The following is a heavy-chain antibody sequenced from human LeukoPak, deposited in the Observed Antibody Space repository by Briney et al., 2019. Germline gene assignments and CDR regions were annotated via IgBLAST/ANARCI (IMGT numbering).Heavy chain of an antibody. D-gene: IGHD6-6*01. CDR3: ARGFSPEYRSSLAY. V-gene: IGHV4-34*01. CDR2: INHSGST. CDR1: GGSFSGYY. J-gene: IGHJ4*02. Sequence: PSETLSRTCAVYGGSFSGYYWSWIRQPPGKGLEWIGEINHSGSTNYSPSLKSRVTISVDTSKNQFPLKLSSVTAADTAVYYCARGFSPEYRSSLAYWGQGTLVTVSA.